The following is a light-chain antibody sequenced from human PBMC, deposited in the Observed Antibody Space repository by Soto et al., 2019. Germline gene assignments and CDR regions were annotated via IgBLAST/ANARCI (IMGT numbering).Light chain of an antibody. V-gene: IGLV1-44*01. CDR3: AAWEDNLEGVL. J-gene: IGLJ2*01. Sequence: QSVLTQPPSVSETPGQRVVLSCSGRTSNIGSNPVNWYQQLPGTAPKAVIYSNSLRPSGVPDRFSGSKSGTSASLALSGLQSEDEADYDCAAWEDNLEGVLFGGGTKLTVL. CDR2: SNS. CDR1: TSNIGSNP.